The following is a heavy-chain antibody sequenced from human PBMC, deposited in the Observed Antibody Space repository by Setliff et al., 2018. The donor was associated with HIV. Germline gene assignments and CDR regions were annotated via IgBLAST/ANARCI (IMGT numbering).Heavy chain of an antibody. CDR2: LYYDGNT. D-gene: IGHD6-19*01. CDR1: AYSIRNGYY. CDR3: ARETIRSGHPSEAGFDF. J-gene: IGHJ4*02. Sequence: ASETLSLTCTVSAYSIRNGYYWGWSRQSPGKGLEWIGTLYYDGNTYYNPSLKSRVTMSVDTSKNQFSLNLNSVTAADTAVYYCARETIRSGHPSEAGFDFWGQGALVTVSS. V-gene: IGHV4-38-2*02.